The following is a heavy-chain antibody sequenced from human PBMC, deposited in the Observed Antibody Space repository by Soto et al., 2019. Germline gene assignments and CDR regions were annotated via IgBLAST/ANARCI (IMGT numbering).Heavy chain of an antibody. CDR1: GFTFNDFE. V-gene: IGHV3-48*03. J-gene: IGHJ4*02. D-gene: IGHD3-10*01. CDR3: ARGFGRFNY. Sequence: EVQLLESGGGLVQPGGSLRLSCGVSGFTFNDFEMNWVRQAPGKGPEWLAYIDGSGATKKYAVSVRGRFTISRDNPNNSLFLQISSLSAADTAIYYCARGFGRFNYWGQGTLVSVSS. CDR2: IDGSGATK.